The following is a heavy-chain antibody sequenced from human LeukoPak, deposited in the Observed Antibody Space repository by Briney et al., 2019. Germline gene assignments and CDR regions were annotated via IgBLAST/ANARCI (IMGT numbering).Heavy chain of an antibody. Sequence: PGGSLRLSCAASGFTFSSYAMHWVRQAPGKGLEWAAVISYDGSNKYYADSVKGRFTISRDNSKNTLYLQMNSLRAEDTAVYYCATPAEGGYYGFDYWGQGTLVTVSS. J-gene: IGHJ4*02. D-gene: IGHD3-22*01. CDR2: ISYDGSNK. CDR1: GFTFSSYA. V-gene: IGHV3-30-3*01. CDR3: ATPAEGGYYGFDY.